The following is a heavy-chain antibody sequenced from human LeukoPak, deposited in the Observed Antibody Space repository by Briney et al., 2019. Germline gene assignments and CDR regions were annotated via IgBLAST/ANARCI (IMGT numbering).Heavy chain of an antibody. Sequence: GGSLRLSWAASGFTLRPYEMSWVRQAAGEGLEWVSYISSSGRTVQYAESVKGRVTISRDNVMNSLYLLMNCLRGEDTAVYYFARVPRGSYDLDYWGQGTLVTVSS. V-gene: IGHV3-48*03. CDR1: GFTLRPYE. CDR2: ISSSGRTV. CDR3: ARVPRGSYDLDY. D-gene: IGHD1-26*01. J-gene: IGHJ4*02.